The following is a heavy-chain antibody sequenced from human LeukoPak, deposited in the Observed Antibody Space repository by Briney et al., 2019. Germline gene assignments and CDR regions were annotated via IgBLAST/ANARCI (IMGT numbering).Heavy chain of an antibody. CDR3: ARGSQQRPRSTPNY. Sequence: PGGSLRLSCAVSGFTFSSYWMHWVRQAPGKGLVWVSHIKTDGSTTAYADSVKGRFTISRDNAKNTLYLQMNSLRAEDTGVYCCARGSQQRPRSTPNYWGQGTLVTVSS. D-gene: IGHD6-25*01. CDR2: IKTDGSTT. V-gene: IGHV3-74*01. CDR1: GFTFSSYW. J-gene: IGHJ4*02.